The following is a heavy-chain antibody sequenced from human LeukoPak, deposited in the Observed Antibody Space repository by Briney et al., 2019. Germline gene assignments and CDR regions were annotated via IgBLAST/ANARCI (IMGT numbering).Heavy chain of an antibody. CDR1: GFTFSSYA. D-gene: IGHD3-16*02. CDR2: ISYDGSNK. Sequence: SGGSLRLSCAASGFTFSSYAMHWVRQAPGKGLEWVAVISYDGSNKYYADSVKGRFTISRDNSKNTLYLQMNSLRAEDTAVYYCARDFLMITFGGVIVNIKDYFDYWGQGTLVTVSS. J-gene: IGHJ4*02. CDR3: ARDFLMITFGGVIVNIKDYFDY. V-gene: IGHV3-30*04.